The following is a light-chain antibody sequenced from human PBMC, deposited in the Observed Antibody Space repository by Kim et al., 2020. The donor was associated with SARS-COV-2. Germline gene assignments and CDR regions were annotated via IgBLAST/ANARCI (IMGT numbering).Light chain of an antibody. CDR2: SAS. CDR1: QGIGNH. V-gene: IGKV1-9*01. J-gene: IGKJ1*01. Sequence: ASVGDRVTITCRASQGIGNHLAWYQQKPGKAPNLLIYSASTLQSGVPSRFIGSGSGTEFTLTITSLQPEDFATYYCQQLNSYPRTFGQGTKVDIK. CDR3: QQLNSYPRT.